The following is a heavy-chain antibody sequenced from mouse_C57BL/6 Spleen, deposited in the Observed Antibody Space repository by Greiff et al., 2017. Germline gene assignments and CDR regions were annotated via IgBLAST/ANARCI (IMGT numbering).Heavy chain of an antibody. J-gene: IGHJ1*03. CDR3: AREGEIYYGYYFDV. Sequence: EVKLQESGPELVKPGASVKIPCKASGYTFTDYNMDWVKQSHGKSLEWIGDITPNNGGTIYNQKFKGKATLTVDKSSSTAYMELRSLTSEDTAVYYCAREGEIYYGYYFDVWGTGTTVTVSS. V-gene: IGHV1-18*01. CDR2: ITPNNGGT. D-gene: IGHD2-2*01. CDR1: GYTFTDYN.